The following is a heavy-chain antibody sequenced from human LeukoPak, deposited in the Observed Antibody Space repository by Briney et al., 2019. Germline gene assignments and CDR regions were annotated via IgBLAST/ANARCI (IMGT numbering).Heavy chain of an antibody. CDR2: INPNNGGT. V-gene: IGHV1-2*02. D-gene: IGHD2-15*01. CDR3: LRGILDPTKVGYYDY. J-gene: IGHJ4*02. Sequence: ASVRVSCKASGYTFTAYFIHWVRQAPGQRHEWMGWINPNNGGTKSAEKFQDRVTMTRDTSIGTVYMELRSLQSDDTAVYYCLRGILDPTKVGYYDYWAREPWSPSPQ. CDR1: GYTFTAYF.